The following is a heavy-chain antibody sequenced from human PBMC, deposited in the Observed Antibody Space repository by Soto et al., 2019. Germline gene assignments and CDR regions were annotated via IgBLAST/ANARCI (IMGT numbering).Heavy chain of an antibody. CDR1: GGSISSYY. CDR2: IYYSGST. CDR3: AREAHDFWIGRMDV. J-gene: IGHJ6*03. Sequence: PSETLSLTCTVSGGSISSYYWSWIRQPPGKGLEWIGYIYYSGSTNYNPSLKSRVTISVDTSKNQFSLKLSSVTAADTAVYYCAREAHDFWIGRMDVWGKGTTVT. V-gene: IGHV4-59*01. D-gene: IGHD3-3*01.